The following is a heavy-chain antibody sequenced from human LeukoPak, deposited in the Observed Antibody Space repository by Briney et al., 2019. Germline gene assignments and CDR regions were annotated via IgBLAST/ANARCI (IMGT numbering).Heavy chain of an antibody. V-gene: IGHV3-30*04. CDR1: GFTFSSYA. D-gene: IGHD2-2*01. J-gene: IGHJ4*02. CDR2: ISYDGSNK. Sequence: GGSLRLSCAASGFTFSSYAMHWVRQAPGKGLEWVAVISYDGSNKYYADSVKGRFTISRDNSKNTLYLQMNSLRAEDTAVYYCARVSKDTVVVPAAMGPMGYWGQGTLVTVSS. CDR3: ARVSKDTVVVPAAMGPMGY.